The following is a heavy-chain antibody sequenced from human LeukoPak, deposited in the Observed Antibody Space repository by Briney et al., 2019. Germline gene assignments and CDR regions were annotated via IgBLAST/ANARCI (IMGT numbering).Heavy chain of an antibody. D-gene: IGHD2-15*01. Sequence: GASVKVSCTASGYTFTGYYMHWVRQAPGQELEWMGWINPNSGGTNYAQKFQGRVTMTRDTSITTGYMDLSRLRSDDTAVYYCARDSGPGYCSGGTCYSVGRDAFDIWGQGTMVTVSS. V-gene: IGHV1-2*02. CDR2: INPNSGGT. J-gene: IGHJ3*02. CDR1: GYTFTGYY. CDR3: ARDSGPGYCSGGTCYSVGRDAFDI.